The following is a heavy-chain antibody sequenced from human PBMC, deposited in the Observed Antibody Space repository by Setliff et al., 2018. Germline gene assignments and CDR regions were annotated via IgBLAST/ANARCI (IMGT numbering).Heavy chain of an antibody. CDR1: GYTFTDYY. J-gene: IGHJ5*01. CDR2: INPTSGGR. D-gene: IGHD6-6*01. Sequence: ASVKVSCKASGYTFTDYYMHWVRQAPGQGLEWMGIINPTSGGRRYTQKFQGRVILTRDTSTSTVYMELSGLSSQDTAVYYCARDGERYSGSSWLDSWGQGTLVTVSS. V-gene: IGHV1-46*01. CDR3: ARDGERYSGSSWLDS.